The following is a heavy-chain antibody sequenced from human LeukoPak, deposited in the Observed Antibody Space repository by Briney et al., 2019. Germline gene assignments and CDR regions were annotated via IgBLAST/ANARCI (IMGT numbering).Heavy chain of an antibody. D-gene: IGHD2/OR15-2a*01. J-gene: IGHJ4*02. CDR1: GGSISSSNW. CDR2: IYHSGST. V-gene: IGHV4-4*02. Sequence: SETLSLTCAVSGGSISSSNWWSWVRQPPGQGLEWIGEIYHSGSTNYNPSLKSRVTISVDKSKNQFSLKLSSVTAADTAVYYCAKNTRGPGRYYFDYWGQGTLVTVSS. CDR3: AKNTRGPGRYYFDY.